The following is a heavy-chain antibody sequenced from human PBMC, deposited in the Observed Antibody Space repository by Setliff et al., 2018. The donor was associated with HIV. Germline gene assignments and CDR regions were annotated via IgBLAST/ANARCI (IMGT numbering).Heavy chain of an antibody. CDR2: IYNSGTT. CDR1: GGSISGSSYY. D-gene: IGHD2-15*01. V-gene: IGHV4-39*07. Sequence: SETLSLTCTVSGGSISGSSYYWGWIRQPPGKGLEWIGSIYNSGTTYYNPSLKSRVTMSVDTSKNQFSLKLSSVTAADTAVYYCARVPIVAVVTATPPAFDIWGQGTMVTVSS. J-gene: IGHJ3*02. CDR3: ARVPIVAVVTATPPAFDI.